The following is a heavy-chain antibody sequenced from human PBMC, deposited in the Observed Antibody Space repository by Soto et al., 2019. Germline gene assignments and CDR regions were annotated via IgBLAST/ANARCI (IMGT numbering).Heavy chain of an antibody. V-gene: IGHV4-61*01. CDR1: GGSVSSGSYY. CDR2: IYYSGST. Sequence: QVQLQESGPGLVKPSETLSLTCTVSGGSVSSGSYYWSWIRQPPGKGLEWIGYIYYSGSTNYNPSLKSRFTISADTSKNQFSLKVRSVTAADTAVYYCARGYSSNWSHLPYFQHWGQGTLVTVSS. CDR3: ARGYSSNWSHLPYFQH. J-gene: IGHJ1*01. D-gene: IGHD6-13*01.